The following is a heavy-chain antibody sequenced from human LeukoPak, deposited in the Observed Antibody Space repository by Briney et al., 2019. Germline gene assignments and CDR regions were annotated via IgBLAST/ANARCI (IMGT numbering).Heavy chain of an antibody. V-gene: IGHV3-21*01. CDR2: ISTSSSYI. CDR1: GFTFTSYN. CDR3: ARGLYDSSGSTYFDY. J-gene: IGHJ4*02. D-gene: IGHD3-22*01. Sequence: GGSLRLSCAASGFTFTSYNMNWVRQAPGKGLEWVSPISTSSSYIYYADSVKGRFTISRDNAKNSLYLQMNSLRAEDTAVYYCARGLYDSSGSTYFDYWGQGTLVTVSS.